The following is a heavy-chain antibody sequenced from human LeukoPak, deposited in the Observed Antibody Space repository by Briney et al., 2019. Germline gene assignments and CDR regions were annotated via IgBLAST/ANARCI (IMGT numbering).Heavy chain of an antibody. D-gene: IGHD3-10*01. CDR3: ANENYYGSGSYADH. J-gene: IGHJ4*02. CDR1: GFTFNNYG. Sequence: GGSLRLSCAASGFTFNNYGMHWVRQAPGKGLEWVAIISYDGSNTYYADSVKGRFTISRDNSKNTLYLQMNSLRAEDTAVYYCANENYYGSGSYADHWGQGTLVTVSS. CDR2: ISYDGSNT. V-gene: IGHV3-30*18.